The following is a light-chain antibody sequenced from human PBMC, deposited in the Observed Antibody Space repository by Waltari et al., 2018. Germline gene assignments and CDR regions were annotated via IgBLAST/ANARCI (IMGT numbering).Light chain of an antibody. CDR3: QHYVRLPAT. Sequence: EIVLTQSPGTLSLSPGERATLACRASQSVGRSLAWYQQKPGQAPRRLIYDASRRATGIPDRFSGRGSGTDFSLTISRLEPEDFAVYYCQHYVRLPATFGQGTKVEI. J-gene: IGKJ1*01. CDR1: QSVGRS. V-gene: IGKV3-20*01. CDR2: DAS.